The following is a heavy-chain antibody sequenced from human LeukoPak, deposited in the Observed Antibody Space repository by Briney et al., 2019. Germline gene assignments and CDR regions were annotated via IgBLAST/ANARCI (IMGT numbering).Heavy chain of an antibody. CDR1: GYTFTGYY. V-gene: IGHV1-2*02. Sequence: ASVKVSCKASGYTFTGYYMHWVRQAPGQGLEWMGWINPNSGGTNYAQKFQGRVTMARDTSISTAYMELSRLRSDDTAVYYCARIYSNYVGNYFQHWGQGTLVTVSS. CDR3: ARIYSNYVGNYFQH. D-gene: IGHD4-11*01. CDR2: INPNSGGT. J-gene: IGHJ1*01.